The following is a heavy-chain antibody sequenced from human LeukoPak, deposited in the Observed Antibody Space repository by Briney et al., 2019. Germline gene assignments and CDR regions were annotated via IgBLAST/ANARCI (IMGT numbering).Heavy chain of an antibody. CDR2: IRYDGSNK. CDR1: GFTFSSYA. Sequence: GGSLRLSCAASGFTFSSYAMSWVRQAPGKGLEWVAFIRYDGSNKYYADSVKGRFTISRDNSKNTLYLQMNSLRAEDTAVYYCAKGLAVAGIGGDYWGQGTLVTVSS. V-gene: IGHV3-30*02. J-gene: IGHJ4*02. CDR3: AKGLAVAGIGGDY. D-gene: IGHD6-19*01.